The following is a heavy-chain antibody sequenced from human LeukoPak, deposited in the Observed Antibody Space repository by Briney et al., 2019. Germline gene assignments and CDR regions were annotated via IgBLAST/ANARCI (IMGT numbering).Heavy chain of an antibody. CDR3: AKRRGMELLYYYYMDV. J-gene: IGHJ6*03. Sequence: GGSLRLSCAASGFTFSSYAMSWVRQAPGKGLEWVSAISGSGGSTYFADSVKGRFTISRDNSKNTLYLQMNSLRAEDTAVYYCAKRRGMELLYYYYMDVWGKGTTVTVSS. CDR1: GFTFSSYA. V-gene: IGHV3-23*01. D-gene: IGHD1-7*01. CDR2: ISGSGGST.